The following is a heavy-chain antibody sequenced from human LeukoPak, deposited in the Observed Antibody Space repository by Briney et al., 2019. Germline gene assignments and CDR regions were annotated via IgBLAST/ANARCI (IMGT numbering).Heavy chain of an antibody. CDR3: AKAPISSALDY. D-gene: IGHD3-22*01. J-gene: IGHJ4*02. V-gene: IGHV3-23*01. Sequence: GGSLRLSCAASGFSFPSYAMSWVRQAPGKRLEWVSIVVAGTSSTFYAASVKGRFTISRDDSKKMLYLQMNSLRAEDTAVYYCAKAPISSALDYWGQGTLVTVSS. CDR1: GFSFPSYA. CDR2: VVAGTSST.